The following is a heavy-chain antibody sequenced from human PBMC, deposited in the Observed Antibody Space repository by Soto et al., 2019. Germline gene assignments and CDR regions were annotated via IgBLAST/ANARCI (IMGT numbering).Heavy chain of an antibody. CDR1: GGSISSSSYY. D-gene: IGHD4-4*01. V-gene: IGHV4-39*01. CDR3: ARHRRGPATVTTSLHWFDP. J-gene: IGHJ5*02. Sequence: SETLSLTCTVSGGSISSSSYYWGWIRQPPGKGLEWIGSIYYSGSTYYNPSLKSRVTISVDTSKNQFSLKLSSVTAADTAVYYCARHRRGPATVTTSLHWFDPWGQGTLVTVSS. CDR2: IYYSGST.